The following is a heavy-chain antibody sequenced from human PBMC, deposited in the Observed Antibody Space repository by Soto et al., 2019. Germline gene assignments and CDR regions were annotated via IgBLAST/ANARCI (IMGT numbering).Heavy chain of an antibody. CDR2: ISAYNGNT. CDR1: GGTFSSYG. J-gene: IGHJ3*02. Sequence: ASVKVSCKASGGTFSSYGISWVRQAPGQGLEWMGWISAYNGNTNYAQKLQGRVTMTTDTSTSTAYMELRSLRSDDTAVYYCARSYYYDSSGYGYAFDIWGQGTMVTVSS. V-gene: IGHV1-18*01. D-gene: IGHD3-22*01. CDR3: ARSYYYDSSGYGYAFDI.